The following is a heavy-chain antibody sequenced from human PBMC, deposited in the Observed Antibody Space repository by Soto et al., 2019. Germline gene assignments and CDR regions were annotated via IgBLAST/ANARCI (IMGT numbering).Heavy chain of an antibody. D-gene: IGHD3-10*01. J-gene: IGHJ6*02. CDR3: ARGRSSSYYGMDV. Sequence: VASVKVSCKASGGTFSSYAISWVRQAPGQGLEWMGGIIPIFGTANYAQKFQGRVTITADESTSTAYMELSSLRSEDTAVYYCARGRSSSYYGMDVWGQGTTVTVSS. V-gene: IGHV1-69*13. CDR1: GGTFSSYA. CDR2: IIPIFGTA.